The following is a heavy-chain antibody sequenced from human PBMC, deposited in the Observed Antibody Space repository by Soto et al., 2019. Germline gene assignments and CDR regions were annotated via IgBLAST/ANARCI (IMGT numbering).Heavy chain of an antibody. J-gene: IGHJ4*02. D-gene: IGHD4-17*01. CDR2: IGGSGVIT. V-gene: IGHV3-23*01. Sequence: GGSLRLSCRASGFSFSSFAMTWVRQAPGKGLEWVSSIGGSGVITYYADSVKGRFTISRDNSRNTLFLHMNSLRADDTAVYHCAKDPNGDYVGAFDSWGQGTRVTVPS. CDR3: AKDPNGDYVGAFDS. CDR1: GFSFSSFA.